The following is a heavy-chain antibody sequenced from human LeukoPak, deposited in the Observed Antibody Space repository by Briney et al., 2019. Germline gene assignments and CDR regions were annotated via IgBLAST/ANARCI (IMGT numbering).Heavy chain of an antibody. CDR3: ARDTNRRDGYNPLDY. CDR2: ISYDGSNK. CDR1: GFTFSSYA. J-gene: IGHJ4*02. V-gene: IGHV3-30*01. D-gene: IGHD5-24*01. Sequence: GGSLRLSCAASGFTFSSYAMHWVRQAPGKGLEWVAVISYDGSNKYYADSVKGRFTISRDNSKNTLYLQMNSLRAKDTAVYYCARDTNRRDGYNPLDYWGQGTLVTVSS.